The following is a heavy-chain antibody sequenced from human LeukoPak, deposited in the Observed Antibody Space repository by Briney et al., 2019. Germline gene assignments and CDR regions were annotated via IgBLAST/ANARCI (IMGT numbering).Heavy chain of an antibody. CDR1: GYSFTTYW. D-gene: IGHD6-19*01. V-gene: IGHV5-51*01. CDR3: AWSVSGANFDY. J-gene: IGHJ4*02. Sequence: GESLKISCKGSGYSFTTYWIGWVRQMPGKGLEWMGIIYPGDSDTRYSPSFQGQVTISADKSIKTVYLQWSSLKASDTAMYYCAWSVSGANFDYWGQGTLATVSS. CDR2: IYPGDSDT.